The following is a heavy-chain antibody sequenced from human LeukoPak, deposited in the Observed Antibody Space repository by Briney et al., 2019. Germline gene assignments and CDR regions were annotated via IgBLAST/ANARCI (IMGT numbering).Heavy chain of an antibody. V-gene: IGHV4-34*01. CDR2: INHSGST. Sequence: PSETLSLTCAVYGGSFSGYCWSWIRQPPGKGLEWIGEINHSGSTNYNPSLKSRVTISVDTSKNQFSLKLSSVTAADTAVYYCARPHSGYWGQGTLVTVSS. CDR1: GGSFSGYC. D-gene: IGHD6-13*01. J-gene: IGHJ4*02. CDR3: ARPHSGY.